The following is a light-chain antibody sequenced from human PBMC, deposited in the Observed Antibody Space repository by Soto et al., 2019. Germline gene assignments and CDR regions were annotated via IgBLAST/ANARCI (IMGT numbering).Light chain of an antibody. Sequence: QSVLTQPPSASGTPGQRVTISCSGSSSNIGSNPVNWYQQLPGTAPKLLIYSNNQRPSGVPDRFSGSKSGTSASLAISGLQSEDEADYYCASWDDSLNGWVFGGGIKLTVL. CDR2: SNN. V-gene: IGLV1-44*01. CDR3: ASWDDSLNGWV. J-gene: IGLJ3*02. CDR1: SSNIGSNP.